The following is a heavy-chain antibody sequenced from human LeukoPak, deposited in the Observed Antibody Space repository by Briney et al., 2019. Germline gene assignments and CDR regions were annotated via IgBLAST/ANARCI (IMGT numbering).Heavy chain of an antibody. J-gene: IGHJ4*02. CDR1: GLAFKNVW. CDR3: ITEPHDYGDFTFGY. V-gene: IGHV3-15*01. D-gene: IGHD4-17*01. Sequence: GGSLRLSCGASGLAFKNVWMSWVRQAPGKGLEWVGRISSKSDGGTTDYAAPVRGRFTISRDDSTNTLSLQMSGLKAEDTALYFCITEPHDYGDFTFGYWGQGTLVTVSS. CDR2: ISSKSDGGTT.